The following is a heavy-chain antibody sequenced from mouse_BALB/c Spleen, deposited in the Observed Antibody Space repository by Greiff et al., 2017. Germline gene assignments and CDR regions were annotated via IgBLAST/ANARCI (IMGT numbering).Heavy chain of an antibody. CDR1: GFTFSSFG. Sequence: EVKLVESGGGLVQPGGSRKLSCAASGFTFSSFGMHWVRQAPEKGLEWVAYISSGSSTIYYADTVKGRFTISRDNPKNTLFLQMTSLRSEDTAMYYCARGETHYYAMDYWGQGTSVTVSS. V-gene: IGHV5-17*02. CDR3: ARGETHYYAMDY. J-gene: IGHJ4*01. CDR2: ISSGSSTI.